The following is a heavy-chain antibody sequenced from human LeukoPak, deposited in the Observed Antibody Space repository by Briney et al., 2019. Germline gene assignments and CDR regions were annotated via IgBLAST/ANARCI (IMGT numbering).Heavy chain of an antibody. J-gene: IGHJ6*04. CDR1: GFTFSGSA. CDR2: IRSKANGYAT. Sequence: GGSLRLSCAASGFTFSGSALHWVRQASGKGLEWVGRIRSKANGYATAYAASVKGRFTISRDDSKNTAYLQMNSLKTEDTAVYYCTRTRYFDWLSEDVWGKGTTVTISS. D-gene: IGHD3-9*01. V-gene: IGHV3-73*01. CDR3: TRTRYFDWLSEDV.